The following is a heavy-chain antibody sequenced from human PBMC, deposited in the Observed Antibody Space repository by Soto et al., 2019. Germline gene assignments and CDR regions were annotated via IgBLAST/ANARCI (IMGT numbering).Heavy chain of an antibody. CDR3: ANARHYDSSGYFDY. CDR2: ISAYNGNT. Sequence: ASVKVSCKASGYTFTSYGISWVRQAPGQGLEWMGWISAYNGNTNYAQKLQGRVTMTTDTSTSTAYMELRSLRSDDTAVYYCANARHYDSSGYFDYWGQGTLVTVSS. V-gene: IGHV1-18*04. D-gene: IGHD3-22*01. J-gene: IGHJ4*02. CDR1: GYTFTSYG.